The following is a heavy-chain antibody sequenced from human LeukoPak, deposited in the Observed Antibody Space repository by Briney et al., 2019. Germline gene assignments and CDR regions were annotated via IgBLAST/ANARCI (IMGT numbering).Heavy chain of an antibody. D-gene: IGHD1-1*01. V-gene: IGHV3-48*01. Sequence: GGSLRLSCAASGFTFSSYSMNWVRQAPGKGLEWVSYISSSSSTIYYADSVKGRFTISRDNAKNSLYLQMNSLRADDTAVYYCASGLAGREHAFDIWGQGTMVTVFS. J-gene: IGHJ3*02. CDR3: ASGLAGREHAFDI. CDR2: ISSSSSTI. CDR1: GFTFSSYS.